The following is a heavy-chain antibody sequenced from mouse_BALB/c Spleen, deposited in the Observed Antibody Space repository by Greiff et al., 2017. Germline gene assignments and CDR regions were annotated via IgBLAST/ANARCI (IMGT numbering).Heavy chain of an antibody. J-gene: IGHJ4*01. D-gene: IGHD1-2*01. V-gene: IGHV5-6-5*01. Sequence: EEKLVESGGGLVKPGGSLKLSCAASGFTFSSYAMSWVRQTPEKRLEWVASISSGGSTYYPDSVKGRFTISRDNARNILYLQMSSLRSEDTAMYYCARDTTATYYYAMDYWGQGTSVTVSS. CDR3: ARDTTATYYYAMDY. CDR2: ISSGGST. CDR1: GFTFSSYA.